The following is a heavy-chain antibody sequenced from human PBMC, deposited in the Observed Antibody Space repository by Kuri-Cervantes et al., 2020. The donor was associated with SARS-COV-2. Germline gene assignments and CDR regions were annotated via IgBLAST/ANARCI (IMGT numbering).Heavy chain of an antibody. CDR3: ARVFTASFDL. Sequence: SETLSLTCTVSGGSISSSSYYWGWIRQPPGEGLEWIGSIYYSGSTYYNPSLKSRVTISVDTSTNQFSLKLSSVTAADTAVYYCARVFTASFDLWGQGTLVTVSS. V-gene: IGHV4-39*07. CDR1: GGSISSSSYY. CDR2: IYYSGST. J-gene: IGHJ4*02.